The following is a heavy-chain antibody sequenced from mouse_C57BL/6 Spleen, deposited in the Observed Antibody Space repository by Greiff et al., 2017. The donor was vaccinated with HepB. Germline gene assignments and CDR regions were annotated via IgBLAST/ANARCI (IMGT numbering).Heavy chain of an antibody. CDR1: GYTFTDYE. V-gene: IGHV1-15*01. Sequence: VKLMESGAELVRPGASVTLSCKASGYTFTDYEMHWVKQTPVHGLEWIGAIDPETGGTAYNQKFKGKAILTADKSSSTAYMELRSLTSEDSAVYYCTIYDGYYGGYYAMDYWGQGTSVTVSS. J-gene: IGHJ4*01. CDR2: IDPETGGT. D-gene: IGHD2-3*01. CDR3: TIYDGYYGGYYAMDY.